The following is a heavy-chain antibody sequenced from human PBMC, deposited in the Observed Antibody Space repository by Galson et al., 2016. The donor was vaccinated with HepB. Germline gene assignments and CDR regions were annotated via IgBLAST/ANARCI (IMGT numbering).Heavy chain of an antibody. CDR3: AKYQGHPVTSYSFDF. J-gene: IGHJ4*02. D-gene: IGHD4-17*01. CDR1: GFIFSDYA. V-gene: IGHV3-23*01. CDR2: IFGGGAGT. Sequence: SLRLSCAASGFIFSDYAMGWVRQTPKGLEWVSLIFGGGAGTYYTDSGKGRFTISRDNSKNILYLQMHSLKAEDTALYYCAKYQGHPVTSYSFDFWGQGTLVTVSS.